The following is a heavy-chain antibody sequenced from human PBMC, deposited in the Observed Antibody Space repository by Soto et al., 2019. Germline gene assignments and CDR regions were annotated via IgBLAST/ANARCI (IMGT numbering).Heavy chain of an antibody. J-gene: IGHJ4*02. Sequence: XSVKVSCKASGYSFTSYGIIWVRQAPGQGLEWMGWISAYNGNTNYAQKLQGRVTMTTDTSTSTAYMELRSLRSDDTAVYYCARDYYDSSGYSQPFDHWGQGTLVTVS. CDR3: ARDYYDSSGYSQPFDH. D-gene: IGHD3-22*01. CDR1: GYSFTSYG. V-gene: IGHV1-18*04. CDR2: ISAYNGNT.